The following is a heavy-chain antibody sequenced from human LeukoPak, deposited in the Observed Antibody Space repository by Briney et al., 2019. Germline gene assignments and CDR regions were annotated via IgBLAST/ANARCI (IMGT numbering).Heavy chain of an antibody. V-gene: IGHV4-34*01. CDR1: GGSFSGYY. CDR2: INHSGST. D-gene: IGHD3-10*01. Sequence: SETLSLTCAVYGGSFSGYYWSWLRQPPGKGLEWIGEINHSGSTNYNPSLKSRVTISVDTSKNQFSLKLSSVTAADTAVYYCARGRRVTMVRGGWFDPWGQGTLVTVSS. CDR3: ARGRRVTMVRGGWFDP. J-gene: IGHJ5*02.